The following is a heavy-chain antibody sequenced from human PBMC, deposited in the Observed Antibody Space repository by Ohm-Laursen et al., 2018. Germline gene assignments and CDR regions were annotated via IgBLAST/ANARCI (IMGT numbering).Heavy chain of an antibody. J-gene: IGHJ4*02. V-gene: IGHV1-58*01. D-gene: IGHD3-9*01. Sequence: ASVKVSCKASGFTFTSSAVQWVLQARGQRLEWIGWIVVGSGNTNYAQKFQERVTITRDMSTSTAYMELSSLRSEDTAVFYCARDLLRYFDWLPFDYWGQGTLVTVSS. CDR2: IVVGSGNT. CDR1: GFTFTSSA. CDR3: ARDLLRYFDWLPFDY.